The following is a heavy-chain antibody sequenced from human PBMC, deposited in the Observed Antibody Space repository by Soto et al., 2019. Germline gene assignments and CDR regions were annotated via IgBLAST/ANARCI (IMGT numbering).Heavy chain of an antibody. CDR1: GYTFTSYG. CDR2: ISAYNGNT. Sequence: QVQLVQSGAEVKKPGTSVKVSCKASGYTFTSYGISWVRQAPGQGLEWMGWISAYNGNTSYAQKLQGRVTMTTDTSTRAAYMELRSLRSDDTAVYYCARAGRRAYYYDSSAYYYEPEVDYWGRGTLVTVSS. J-gene: IGHJ4*02. D-gene: IGHD3-22*01. V-gene: IGHV1-18*01. CDR3: ARAGRRAYYYDSSAYYYEPEVDY.